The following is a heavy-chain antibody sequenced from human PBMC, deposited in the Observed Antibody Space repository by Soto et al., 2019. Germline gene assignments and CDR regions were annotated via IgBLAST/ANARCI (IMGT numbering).Heavy chain of an antibody. V-gene: IGHV4-31*01. J-gene: IGHJ4*02. Sequence: QVQLQESGPGLVKPSQTLSLTCTVSGGSISSGAYDWSWIRQHPGKGLEWIGCISHSGSTYYNPXLXSXXTISVDTSKNQFSLKLSSVTAADTAMYYWARDRGYWGQGTLVTVSS. CDR2: ISHSGST. CDR3: ARDRGY. CDR1: GGSISSGAYD.